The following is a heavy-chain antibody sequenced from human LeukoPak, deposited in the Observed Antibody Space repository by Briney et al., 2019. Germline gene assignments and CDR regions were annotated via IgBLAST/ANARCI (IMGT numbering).Heavy chain of an antibody. J-gene: IGHJ4*02. Sequence: PSVKLSCKASGSAFTSNGSSWFRQSLGQGLEWMGWISAYNGNTNYAQKLQGRVTMTTDTSTSTAYMELRSLRSDDTAVYYCARAPGGYWGQGTLVTVSS. CDR1: GSAFTSNG. CDR3: ARAPGGY. D-gene: IGHD3-16*01. CDR2: ISAYNGNT. V-gene: IGHV1-18*01.